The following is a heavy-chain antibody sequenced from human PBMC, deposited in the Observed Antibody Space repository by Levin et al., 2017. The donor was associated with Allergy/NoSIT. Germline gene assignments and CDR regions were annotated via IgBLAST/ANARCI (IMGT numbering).Heavy chain of an antibody. CDR2: IYYSGST. Sequence: SETLSLTCTVSGGSVSSGSYYWSWIRQPPGKGLEWIGYIYYSGSTNYNPSLKSRVTISVDTSKNQFSLKLSSVTAADTAVYYCARSELHRYYYYGMDVWGQGTTVTVSS. J-gene: IGHJ6*02. CDR3: ARSELHRYYYYGMDV. CDR1: GGSVSSGSYY. V-gene: IGHV4-61*01. D-gene: IGHD1-7*01.